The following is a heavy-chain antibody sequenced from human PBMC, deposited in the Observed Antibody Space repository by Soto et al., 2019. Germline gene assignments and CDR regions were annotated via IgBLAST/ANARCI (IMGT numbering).Heavy chain of an antibody. J-gene: IGHJ4*02. CDR1: GGSVSSGSYY. CDR2: IYYSGST. Sequence: QVQLQESGPGLVKPSETLSLTCTVSGGSVSSGSYYWSWIRQPPGKGLEWIGYIYYSGSTNYNPSLNRLVTISVATSKNQCSLKLRSVPAADTAVSYCAGRINGGWYDGDDYWGQGTLVTVSS. CDR3: AGRINGGWYDGDDY. D-gene: IGHD6-19*01. V-gene: IGHV4-61*01.